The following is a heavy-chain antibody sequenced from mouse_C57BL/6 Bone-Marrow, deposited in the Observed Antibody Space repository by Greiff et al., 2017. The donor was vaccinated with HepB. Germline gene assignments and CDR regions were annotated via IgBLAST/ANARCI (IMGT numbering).Heavy chain of an antibody. CDR2: IHPNSGST. Sequence: QVQLQQPGAELVKPGASVKLSCKASGYTFTSYWMHWVKQRPGQGLEWIGMIHPNSGSTNYNEKFKSKATLTVDKSSSTAYMQISSLTSEDSAVYYCVIYYGNYGWFAYWGQGTLVTVSA. J-gene: IGHJ3*01. D-gene: IGHD2-1*01. V-gene: IGHV1-64*01. CDR1: GYTFTSYW. CDR3: VIYYGNYGWFAY.